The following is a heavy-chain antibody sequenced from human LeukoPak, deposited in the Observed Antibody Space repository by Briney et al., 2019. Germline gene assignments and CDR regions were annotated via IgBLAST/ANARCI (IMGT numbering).Heavy chain of an antibody. CDR2: ISYDGSNK. CDR3: AKDSPVSGWSFDY. D-gene: IGHD6-19*01. J-gene: IGHJ4*02. V-gene: IGHV3-30*18. CDR1: GFTLSSYG. Sequence: GGSLRLSCAASGFTLSSYGMHWVRQAPGKGLEWVAVISYDGSNKYYADSVKGRFTISRDNSKNTLYLQMNSLRAEDTAVYYCAKDSPVSGWSFDYWGQGTLVTVSS.